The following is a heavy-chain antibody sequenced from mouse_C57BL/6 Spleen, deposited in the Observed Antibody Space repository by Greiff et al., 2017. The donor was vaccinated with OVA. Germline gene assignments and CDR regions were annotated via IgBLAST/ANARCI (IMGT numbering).Heavy chain of an antibody. CDR2: IDPSDSYT. CDR3: ARGRDYSEDY. J-gene: IGHJ2*01. V-gene: IGHV1-50*01. CDR1: GYTFTSYW. Sequence: QVQLQQPGAELVKPGASVKLSCKASGYTFTSYWMQWVKQRPGQGLEWIGEIDPSDSYTNYNQKFKGKATLTVDTSSSTAYMQLSSLTSEDSAVYYCARGRDYSEDYWGQGTTLTVSS. D-gene: IGHD1-1*01.